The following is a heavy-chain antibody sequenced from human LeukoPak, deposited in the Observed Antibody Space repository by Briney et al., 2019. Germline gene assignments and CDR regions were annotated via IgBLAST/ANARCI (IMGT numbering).Heavy chain of an antibody. CDR3: ARFRRGKVVAHLGFDY. D-gene: IGHD3-22*01. CDR2: INHSGST. Sequence: SETLSLTCAVYGGSFSGYYWSWIRQPPGKGLEWIGEINHSGSTNYNPSLKSRVTISVDTSKNQFSLKLSSVTAADTAVYYCARFRRGKVVAHLGFDYWGQGTLVTVSS. CDR1: GGSFSGYY. J-gene: IGHJ4*02. V-gene: IGHV4-34*01.